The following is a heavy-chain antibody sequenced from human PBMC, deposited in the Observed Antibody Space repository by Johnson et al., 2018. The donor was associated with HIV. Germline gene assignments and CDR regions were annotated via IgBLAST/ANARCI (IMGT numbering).Heavy chain of an antibody. Sequence: QVQLVESGGGVVQPGRSLRLSCTASGFTFSSYAMHWVCQAPGKGLEWVAVISYDGSNKYYVDSVKGRFTISRDNAKNSLYLQMKSLKVEDTAVYYCASEVECSSLGGIWGQGAMITVSS. CDR1: GFTFSSYA. CDR2: ISYDGSNK. D-gene: IGHD2-2*01. J-gene: IGHJ3*02. V-gene: IGHV3-30*04. CDR3: ASEVECSSLGGI.